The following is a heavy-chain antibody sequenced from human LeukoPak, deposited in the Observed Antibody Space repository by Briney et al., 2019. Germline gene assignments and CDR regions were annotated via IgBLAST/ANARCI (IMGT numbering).Heavy chain of an antibody. CDR3: ARWDDSAWAFGT. CDR2: FTLGGGETT. D-gene: IGHD6-19*01. Sequence: SETLSLTCIVSGASVTTYSWNWLRQSPGKGLEWIGYFTLGGGETTSYNSSLKSRVTISRDTSKNQLSLKLTSVTDADTAVYYCARWDDSAWAFGTWGPGTLVTVSS. V-gene: IGHV4-4*09. J-gene: IGHJ5*02. CDR1: GASVTTYS.